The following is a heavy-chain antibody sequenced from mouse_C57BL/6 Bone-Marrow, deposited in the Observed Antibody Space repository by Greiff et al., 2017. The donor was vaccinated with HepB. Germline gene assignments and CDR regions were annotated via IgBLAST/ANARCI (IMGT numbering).Heavy chain of an antibody. D-gene: IGHD2-12*01. CDR2: INPSSGYT. CDR1: GYTFTSYW. J-gene: IGHJ2*01. Sequence: QVHVKQSGAELAKPGASVKLSCKASGYTFTSYWMHWVKQRPGQGLEWIGYINPSSGYTKYNQKFKDKATLTADKSSSTAYMQLSSLTYEDSAVYYCSRYSAGDYWGQGTTLTVSS. CDR3: SRYSAGDY. V-gene: IGHV1-7*01.